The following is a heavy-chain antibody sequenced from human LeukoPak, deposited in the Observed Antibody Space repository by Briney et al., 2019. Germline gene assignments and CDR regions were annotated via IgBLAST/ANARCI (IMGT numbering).Heavy chain of an antibody. CDR3: AKDLRYYYDSSGYYLNDAFDI. Sequence: PGGSLRLSCAASGFTFSSYGMHWVRQAPGKGLEWVAFIRYDGSNKYYADSVKGRFTISRDNSKNTLYLQMNSLRAEDTAVYYCAKDLRYYYDSSGYYLNDAFDIWGQGTMVTVSS. D-gene: IGHD3-22*01. CDR2: IRYDGSNK. V-gene: IGHV3-30*02. J-gene: IGHJ3*02. CDR1: GFTFSSYG.